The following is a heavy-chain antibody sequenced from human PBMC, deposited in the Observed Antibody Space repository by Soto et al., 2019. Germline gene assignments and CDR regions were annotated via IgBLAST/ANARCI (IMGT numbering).Heavy chain of an antibody. Sequence: SETLSLTCAVSCFFISSGNYWGWIRKPPGKGLEWIGSIFHGGNTYYNPSLKSRVTISADMSKNQFSLKLNSVTAADTAVYYCARARWYDAFDVWGQGTVVTVSS. CDR3: ARARWYDAFDV. CDR1: CFFISSGNY. CDR2: IFHGGNT. J-gene: IGHJ3*01. D-gene: IGHD2-15*01. V-gene: IGHV4-38-2*01.